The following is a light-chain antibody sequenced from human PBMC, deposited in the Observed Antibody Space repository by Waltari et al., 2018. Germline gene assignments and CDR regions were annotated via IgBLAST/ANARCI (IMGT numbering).Light chain of an antibody. Sequence: DIVMTQSPDSLAVPLGERATINCKSSETILFNSNNKNYLAWYQQKAGQPPKLLVYWACTRESGVPDRFSGSGSGTDFTLTISSLQAEDVAVYYCQQYYTVSRTFGQGTRVEIK. CDR1: ETILFNSNNKNY. CDR2: WAC. J-gene: IGKJ1*01. CDR3: QQYYTVSRT. V-gene: IGKV4-1*01.